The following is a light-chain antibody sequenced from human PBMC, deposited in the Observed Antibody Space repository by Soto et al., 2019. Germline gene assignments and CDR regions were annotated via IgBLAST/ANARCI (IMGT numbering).Light chain of an antibody. Sequence: DIQMTQSHSTLSASVGDRVTVTCRASQSFSTWLAWYQQKPGKAPKLLIYDASNLESGVPSRFSGSGSGTEFTLTISSLQPDYFATSYCQQYYRYPLTCGGGPAVEIK. CDR2: DAS. J-gene: IGKJ4*02. CDR1: QSFSTW. CDR3: QQYYRYPLT. V-gene: IGKV1-5*01.